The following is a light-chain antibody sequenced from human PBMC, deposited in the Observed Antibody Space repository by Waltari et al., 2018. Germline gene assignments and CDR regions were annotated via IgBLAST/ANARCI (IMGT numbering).Light chain of an antibody. Sequence: QSVLTQPPSASGTPGQRALIPCSGSSSNIAIHTVHWYQHLPGTAPKPLSYRDNQRPSGVPDRFSGSKSGTSASLAITDLQSEDEADYYCAGWDDSLNGVFGGGTKLTVL. J-gene: IGLJ3*02. CDR2: RDN. V-gene: IGLV1-44*01. CDR1: SSNIAIHT. CDR3: AGWDDSLNGV.